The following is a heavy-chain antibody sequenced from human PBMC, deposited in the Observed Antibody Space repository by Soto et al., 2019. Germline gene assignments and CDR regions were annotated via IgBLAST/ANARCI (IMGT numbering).Heavy chain of an antibody. J-gene: IGHJ5*02. CDR2: IYYSGST. D-gene: IGHD2-2*01. V-gene: IGHV4-59*12. CDR3: ARGRGYCSSTSCYRWGWFDP. Sequence: LCGGSISSYYWSWIRQPPGKGLEWIGYIYYSGSTYYNPSLKSRVTMSVDTSKNQFSLKLSSVTAVDTAVYYCARGRGYCSSTSCYRWGWFDPWGQGTLVTVSS. CDR1: GGSISSYY.